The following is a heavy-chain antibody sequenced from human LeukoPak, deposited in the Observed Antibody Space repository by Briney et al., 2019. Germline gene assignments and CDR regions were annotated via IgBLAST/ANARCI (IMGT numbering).Heavy chain of an antibody. V-gene: IGHV3-21*01. J-gene: IGHJ4*02. CDR3: ARNLFGDGEDY. CDR1: GFTFSSYS. CDR2: ISSSSSYI. D-gene: IGHD3-10*02. Sequence: GGSLRLSCAASGFTFSSYSMNWVRQAPGKGLEWVPSISSSSSYIYYADSVKGRFTISRDNAKNSLYLQMNSLRAEDTAVYYCARNLFGDGEDYWGQGTLVTVSS.